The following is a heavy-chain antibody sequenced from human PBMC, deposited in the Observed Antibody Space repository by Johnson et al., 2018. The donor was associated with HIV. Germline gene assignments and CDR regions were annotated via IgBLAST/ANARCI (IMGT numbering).Heavy chain of an antibody. CDR1: GFTFSDYY. CDR3: ARCDDDSGGYADAFDI. V-gene: IGHV3-72*01. D-gene: IGHD3-22*01. Sequence: MQLVESGGGLVQPGGSLRLSCVASGFTFSDYYMDWVRQAPGKGLEWVGRIRNKAKSYTQEDAASVKGRFIISRDDSKNTLYLQMNSLKTEDAAVYSCARCDDDSGGYADAFDIWGQGTMVTVSS. J-gene: IGHJ3*02. CDR2: IRNKAKSYTQ.